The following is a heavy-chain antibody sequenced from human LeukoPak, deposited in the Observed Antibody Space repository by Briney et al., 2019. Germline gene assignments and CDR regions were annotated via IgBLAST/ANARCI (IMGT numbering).Heavy chain of an antibody. CDR2: IYTSGST. Sequence: PSETLSLTCTVSGGSISSGSYYWSWIRQPAGKGLEWIGRIYTSGSTNYNPSLKSRVTISVDTSKNQFSLKLSSVTAADTAVYYCARARYWGTSTSIDYWGQGTLVTVSP. V-gene: IGHV4-61*02. CDR3: ARARYWGTSTSIDY. D-gene: IGHD2-2*01. CDR1: GGSISSGSYY. J-gene: IGHJ4*02.